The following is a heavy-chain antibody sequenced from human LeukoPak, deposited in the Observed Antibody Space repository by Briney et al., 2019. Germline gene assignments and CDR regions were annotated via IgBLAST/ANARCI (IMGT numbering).Heavy chain of an antibody. CDR1: GFTFSSYS. J-gene: IGHJ4*02. CDR2: ISRSSSII. D-gene: IGHD3-10*01. Sequence: GGSLRLSCAASGFTFSSYSMNRVRQAPGKGLEWVSYISRSSSIIYYADSVKGRFTISRDNAKNSLYLQMNSLRDEDTAEYYCARDVMVRGALYLDYWGQGTLVTVSS. CDR3: ARDVMVRGALYLDY. V-gene: IGHV3-48*02.